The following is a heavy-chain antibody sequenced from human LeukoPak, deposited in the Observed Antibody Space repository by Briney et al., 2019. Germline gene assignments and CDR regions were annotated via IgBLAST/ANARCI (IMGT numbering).Heavy chain of an antibody. CDR2: IYYSGST. J-gene: IGHJ3*02. Sequence: SETLSLTCTVSGGSISSYHWSWIRQHPGKGLEWIGYIYYSGSTYYNPSLKSRVTISVDTSKNQFSLKLSSVTAADTAVYYCARDPGRDAFDIWGQGTMVTVSS. CDR3: ARDPGRDAFDI. V-gene: IGHV4-59*06. CDR1: GGSISSYH. D-gene: IGHD5-24*01.